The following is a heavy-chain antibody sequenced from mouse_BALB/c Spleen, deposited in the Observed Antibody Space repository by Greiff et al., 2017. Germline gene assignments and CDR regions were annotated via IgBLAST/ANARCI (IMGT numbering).Heavy chain of an antibody. V-gene: IGHV1S29*02. J-gene: IGHJ4*01. Sequence: VQLKQSGPELVKPGASVKISCKASGYTFTDYNMHWVKQSHGKSLEWIGYIYPYNGGTGYNQKFKSKATLTVDNSSSTAYMELRSLTSEDSAVYYCAIHYYGVYYAMDYWGQGTSVTVSS. D-gene: IGHD1-2*01. CDR3: AIHYYGVYYAMDY. CDR1: GYTFTDYN. CDR2: IYPYNGGT.